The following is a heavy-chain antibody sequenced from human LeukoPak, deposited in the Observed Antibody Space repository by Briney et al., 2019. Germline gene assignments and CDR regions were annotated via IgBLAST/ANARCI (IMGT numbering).Heavy chain of an antibody. CDR1: GYTFTSYG. D-gene: IGHD3-22*01. Sequence: ASVKISCXASGYTFTSYGISWVRQAPGQGLEWMGWISAYNGNTNYAQKLQGRVTMTTDTSTSTAYMELRSLRSDDTAVYYCARSYDSSGYYPDAFDIWGQGTMVTVSS. CDR2: ISAYNGNT. V-gene: IGHV1-18*01. CDR3: ARSYDSSGYYPDAFDI. J-gene: IGHJ3*02.